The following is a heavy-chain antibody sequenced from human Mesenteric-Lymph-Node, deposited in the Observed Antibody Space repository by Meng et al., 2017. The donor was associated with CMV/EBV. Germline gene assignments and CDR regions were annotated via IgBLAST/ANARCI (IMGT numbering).Heavy chain of an antibody. CDR1: GGSVSSASYY. J-gene: IGHJ4*02. V-gene: IGHV4-61*01. Sequence: SETLSLTCTVSGGSVSSASYYWSWIRQPPGKGLEWIGYVYYSGTTNYNPSLKSRVTISVDTSKNQLSLKLSSVTAADTAMYYCARDSGYYGSGSPLDYWGQGTLVTVSS. D-gene: IGHD3-10*01. CDR3: ARDSGYYGSGSPLDY. CDR2: VYYSGTT.